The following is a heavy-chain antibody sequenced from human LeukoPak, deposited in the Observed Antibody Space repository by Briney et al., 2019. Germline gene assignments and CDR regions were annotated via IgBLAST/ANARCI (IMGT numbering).Heavy chain of an antibody. D-gene: IGHD3-10*01. Sequence: ASVKVSCKASGYTFTSFAMNWVRQAPGQGLEWMGWINTNTGNPTYAQGFTGRFVFSLDTSVSTAYLQISSLKAEDTAVYYCARDYYGSGSYLGYFDYWGQGTLVTDSS. CDR2: INTNTGNP. J-gene: IGHJ4*02. CDR3: ARDYYGSGSYLGYFDY. V-gene: IGHV7-4-1*02. CDR1: GYTFTSFA.